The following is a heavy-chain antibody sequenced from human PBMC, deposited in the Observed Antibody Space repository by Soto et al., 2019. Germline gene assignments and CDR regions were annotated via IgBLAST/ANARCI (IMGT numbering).Heavy chain of an antibody. CDR1: GFTFRNYG. D-gene: IGHD3-10*01. CDR2: ILNDGSNR. J-gene: IGHJ6*02. Sequence: QVQLVESGGGVVQPGRSLRLSCAAYGFTFRNYGMHWVRQAPGKGLEWVAVILNDGSNRYHADSVKDRFTIYRDNSKNTLYLQMNSLRAEDTAVYYCARDDEYSGNGMDVWGQGTTVTVS. CDR3: ARDDEYSGNGMDV. V-gene: IGHV3-33*01.